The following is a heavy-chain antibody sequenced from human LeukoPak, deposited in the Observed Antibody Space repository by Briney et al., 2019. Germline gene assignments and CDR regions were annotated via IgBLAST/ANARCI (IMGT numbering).Heavy chain of an antibody. CDR3: ARSLFYGSGGY. CDR2: IYRSGST. J-gene: IGHJ4*02. CDR1: GYSINSGYY. V-gene: IGHV4-38-2*01. Sequence: PSETLSLTCAVSGYSINSGYYWGWIRQPPGKGLEWIGNIYRSGSTYYNPSLKSRVTISVDTSKNQFSLKLSSVTAADTAVYYCARSLFYGSGGYWGQGTLVTVSS. D-gene: IGHD3-10*01.